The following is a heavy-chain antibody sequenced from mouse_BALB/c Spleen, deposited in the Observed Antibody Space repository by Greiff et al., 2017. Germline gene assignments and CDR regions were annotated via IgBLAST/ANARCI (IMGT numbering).Heavy chain of an antibody. D-gene: IGHD2-4*01. CDR2: ISYSGST. CDR1: GYSITSDYA. J-gene: IGHJ2*01. V-gene: IGHV3-2*02. CDR3: ALGLRYYFDY. Sequence: EVHLVESGPGLVKPSQSLSLTCTVTGYSITSDYAWNWIRQFPGNKLEWMGYISYSGSTSYNPSLKSRISITRDTSKNQFFLQLNSVTTEDTATYYCALGLRYYFDYWGQGTTLTVSS.